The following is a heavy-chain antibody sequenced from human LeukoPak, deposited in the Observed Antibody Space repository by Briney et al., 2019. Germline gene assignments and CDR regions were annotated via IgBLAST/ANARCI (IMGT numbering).Heavy chain of an antibody. J-gene: IGHJ4*02. CDR1: GGSISSYY. Sequence: SETLSLTCTVSGGSISSYYWSWIRQPPGKGLEWIGYIYYSGSTNYNPSLKSRVTISVDTSKNQFSLKLSSVTAADTAVYYCARGARGSYSYWGQGTLVTVSS. CDR2: IYYSGST. CDR3: ARGARGSYSY. V-gene: IGHV4-59*08. D-gene: IGHD1-26*01.